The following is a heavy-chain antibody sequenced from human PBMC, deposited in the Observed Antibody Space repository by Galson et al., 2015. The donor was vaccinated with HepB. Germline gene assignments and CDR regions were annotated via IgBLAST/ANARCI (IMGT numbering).Heavy chain of an antibody. CDR3: VKERSSTSWVHDAFDI. Sequence: SLRLSCAASGFTFSSYAMHWVRQAPGKGLEYVSAISSNGGSTYYADSVKGRFTISRDNSKNTLYLQMSSLRAEDTAVYYCVKERSSTSWVHDAFDIWGQGTMVTVSS. CDR1: GFTFSSYA. CDR2: ISSNGGST. J-gene: IGHJ3*02. D-gene: IGHD2-2*01. V-gene: IGHV3-64D*06.